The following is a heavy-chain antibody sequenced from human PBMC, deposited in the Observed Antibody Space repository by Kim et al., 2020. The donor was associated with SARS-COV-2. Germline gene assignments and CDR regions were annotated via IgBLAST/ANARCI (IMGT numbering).Heavy chain of an antibody. V-gene: IGHV4-39*01. Sequence: SETLSLTCTVSGGSISSSSYYWGWIRQPPGKGLEWIGSIYYSGSTYYNPSLKSRVTISVDTSKNQFSLKLSSVTAADTAVYYCARHHSGYDWDFDYWGQGTLVTVSS. J-gene: IGHJ4*02. CDR3: ARHHSGYDWDFDY. D-gene: IGHD5-12*01. CDR1: GGSISSSSYY. CDR2: IYYSGST.